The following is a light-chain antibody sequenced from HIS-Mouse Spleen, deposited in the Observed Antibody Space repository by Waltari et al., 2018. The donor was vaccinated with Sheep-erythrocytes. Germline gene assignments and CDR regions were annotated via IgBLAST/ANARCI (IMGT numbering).Light chain of an antibody. Sequence: IVMTQSPLSLPVTPGEPASISCRSSQSLLHSNGYNYLDWYLQKPVQSPQLLIYLGSNRASGVPDRFSGSGAGTDFTLKISRVEAEDVGVYYCMQALQTPIFTFGPGTKVDIK. CDR3: MQALQTPIFT. CDR1: QSLLHSNGYNY. CDR2: LGS. V-gene: IGKV2-28*01. J-gene: IGKJ3*01.